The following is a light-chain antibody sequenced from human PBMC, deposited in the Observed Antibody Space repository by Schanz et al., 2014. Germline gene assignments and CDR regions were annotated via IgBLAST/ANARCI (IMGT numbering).Light chain of an antibody. Sequence: QAVVTQEPSLTVSPGGTVTLTCASSTGAVTGSHYPCWFQQKPGQAPRPLLYGTNNRHSGTPARFSGSLLGDKAALTLSGAQPDDEADYYCFLSYSGVWVFGGGTKLTVL. CDR3: FLSYSGVWV. CDR1: TGAVTGSHY. J-gene: IGLJ3*02. CDR2: GTN. V-gene: IGLV7-46*01.